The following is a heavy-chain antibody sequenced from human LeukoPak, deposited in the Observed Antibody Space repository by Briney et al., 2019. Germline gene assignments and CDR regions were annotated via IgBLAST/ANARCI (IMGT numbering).Heavy chain of an antibody. CDR2: IRPSTGDT. D-gene: IGHD2/OR15-2a*01. CDR3: ARVRDYLFDY. CDR1: GYTFTSHG. J-gene: IGHJ4*02. Sequence: GASVKVSCKASGYTFTSHGITWVRQAPGQGPERMGWIRPSTGDTDYALNLQGRVTLTTDTSTSTAYMELRSLRSDDTAVYYCARVRDYLFDYWGQGTLVTVSS. V-gene: IGHV1-18*01.